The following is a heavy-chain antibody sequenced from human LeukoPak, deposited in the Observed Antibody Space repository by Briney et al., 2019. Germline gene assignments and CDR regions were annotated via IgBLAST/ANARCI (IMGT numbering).Heavy chain of an antibody. J-gene: IGHJ3*02. CDR1: GGSTSSGGYY. D-gene: IGHD6-19*01. CDR2: IYYSGST. CDR3: ANGPSSYAEGAFDI. Sequence: PSETLSLTCTVSGGSTSSGGYYWSWIRQHPGKGLEWIGYIYYSGSTYYNPSLKSRVTISVDTSKNQFSLKLSSVTAADTAVYYCANGPSSYAEGAFDIWGQGTMVTVSS. V-gene: IGHV4-31*03.